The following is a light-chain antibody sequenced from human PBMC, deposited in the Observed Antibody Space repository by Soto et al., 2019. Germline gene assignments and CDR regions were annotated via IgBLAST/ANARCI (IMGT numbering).Light chain of an antibody. CDR1: QSVNSY. Sequence: EIVMTQSPATLSLSPGERATLFCRASQSVNSYLAWYQQKHGQAPRILIYDASNRDTGIPARFSGIWSGTDFTLPISRLEPEDFEVYYCQQRSIWPITFGQGTRLEIK. CDR2: DAS. V-gene: IGKV3-11*01. J-gene: IGKJ5*01. CDR3: QQRSIWPIT.